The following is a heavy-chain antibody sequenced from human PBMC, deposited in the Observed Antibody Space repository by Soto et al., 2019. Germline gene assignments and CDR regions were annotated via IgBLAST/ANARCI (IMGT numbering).Heavy chain of an antibody. J-gene: IGHJ3*02. Sequence: EASVKVSCKTSGYTFTDYYTHWVRQAPGQGLEWMGWMNPKSGGAYFAQKFQGRVTLTRDTSIGTAYIEVNSLTSDDTAVYFCTRENIEHSDGLYDAFDIWGQGTTVTV. CDR3: TRENIEHSDGLYDAFDI. V-gene: IGHV1-2*02. CDR1: GYTFTDYY. D-gene: IGHD5-18*01. CDR2: MNPKSGGA.